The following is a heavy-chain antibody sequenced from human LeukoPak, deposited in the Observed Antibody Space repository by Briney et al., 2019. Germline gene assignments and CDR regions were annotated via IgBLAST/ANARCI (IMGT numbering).Heavy chain of an antibody. D-gene: IGHD1-26*01. Sequence: GGSLRLSCAASGFTFSDYYMSWIRQAPGKGLEWVSYISSSGSITYNADSVKGRFTISRDNAKNSLYLQMNSLRAEDTAVYYCARVGSVGGAPCYFDYWGQGTLVTVSS. CDR3: ARVGSVGGAPCYFDY. CDR2: ISSSGSIT. CDR1: GFTFSDYY. V-gene: IGHV3-11*01. J-gene: IGHJ4*02.